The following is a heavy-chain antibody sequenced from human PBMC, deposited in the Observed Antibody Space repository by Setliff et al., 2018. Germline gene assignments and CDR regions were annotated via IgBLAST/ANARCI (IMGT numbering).Heavy chain of an antibody. Sequence: LSLTCAAYGGTFRHYYWTWIRQSPGKGLEWIGEINHSGSTNYNPSLKSRVTISIDTSKDQFSLRMSSVSAADAAIYYCARGRNVAARLLDTWGQGSRVTVSS. CDR3: ARGRNVAARLLDT. V-gene: IGHV4-34*01. D-gene: IGHD6-6*01. J-gene: IGHJ5*02. CDR1: GGTFRHYY. CDR2: INHSGST.